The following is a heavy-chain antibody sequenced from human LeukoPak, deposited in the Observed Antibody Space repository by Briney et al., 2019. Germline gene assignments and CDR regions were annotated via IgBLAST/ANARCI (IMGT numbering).Heavy chain of an antibody. V-gene: IGHV1-2*04. D-gene: IGHD3-22*01. CDR3: ARELGDSSGYTLDY. Sequence: GASVKVSCTASGYTFTGYYMHWVRQAPGQGLEWMGWINPNSGGTNCAQKFQGWVTMTRDTSISTAYMELSRLRSDGTAVYYCARELGDSSGYTLDYWGQGTLVTVSS. J-gene: IGHJ4*02. CDR1: GYTFTGYY. CDR2: INPNSGGT.